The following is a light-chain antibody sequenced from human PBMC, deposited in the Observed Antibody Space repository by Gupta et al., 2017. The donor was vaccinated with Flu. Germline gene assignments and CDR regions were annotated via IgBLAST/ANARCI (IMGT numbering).Light chain of an antibody. Sequence: DIQMTQSPSTVSASVGDRVSITCRASQHIGSWLAWYQKKPGQAPKVLIYAASSLQSGVPSRFSGSGYGTDFTLTISSLQPEDFATYFCQQSKSFPLSFGGGTKVEMK. CDR3: QQSKSFPLS. CDR1: QHIGSW. J-gene: IGKJ4*01. V-gene: IGKV1-12*01. CDR2: AAS.